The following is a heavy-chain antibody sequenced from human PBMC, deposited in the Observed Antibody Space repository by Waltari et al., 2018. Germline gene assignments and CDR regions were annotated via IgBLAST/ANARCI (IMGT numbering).Heavy chain of an antibody. CDR2: MTASGLM. Sequence: EMQLLESGGGLVQPGGSLRLSCAASGFPFSHYTMNWVRQAPGKGLEWVAVMTASGLMDYGDSVKGRFIISRDNSKNTLYLEMYRLRVEDTARYYCAKDEGARLAPTFGMDAWGQGTTVIVSS. CDR3: AKDEGARLAPTFGMDA. J-gene: IGHJ6*02. CDR1: GFPFSHYT. V-gene: IGHV3-23*01. D-gene: IGHD6-6*01.